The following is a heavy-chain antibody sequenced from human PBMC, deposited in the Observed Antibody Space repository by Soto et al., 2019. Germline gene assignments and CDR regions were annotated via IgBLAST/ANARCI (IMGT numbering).Heavy chain of an antibody. CDR2: ITTSGSFT. D-gene: IGHD5-18*01. J-gene: IGHJ4*02. V-gene: IGHV3-48*02. CDR3: ARERPGIPFDY. CDR1: GFSFSDYN. Sequence: EVQLVESGGVLAQPGGSLRLSCGTSGFSFSDYNMNWVRQAPGKGLEWVSYITTSGSFTLYTDSVKGRFTISRDNAKSSLYLQMNSLRDEATAVYYCARERPGIPFDYWGQGTLVTVSS.